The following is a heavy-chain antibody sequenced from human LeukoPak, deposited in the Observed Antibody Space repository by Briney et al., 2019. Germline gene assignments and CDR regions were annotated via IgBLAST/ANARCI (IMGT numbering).Heavy chain of an antibody. D-gene: IGHD4-17*01. Sequence: GGSLRLSCAASGFTFSSYWMHWVRQAPGKGLVWVSRINSDGSSTRYADSVKGRFTISRDNAKNTMYLQMNSLRAEDATLYYCAKLAPLDGDYDYWGQGTLVTVSS. CDR3: AKLAPLDGDYDY. J-gene: IGHJ4*02. CDR1: GFTFSSYW. V-gene: IGHV3-74*01. CDR2: INSDGSST.